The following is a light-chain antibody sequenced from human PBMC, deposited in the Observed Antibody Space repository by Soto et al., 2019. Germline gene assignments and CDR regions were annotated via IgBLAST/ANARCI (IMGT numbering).Light chain of an antibody. J-gene: IGLJ2*01. CDR1: SSDVGGYNY. Sequence: QSALTQPPSASGSPGQSVTISCTGTSSDVGGYNYVSWYQQHPGTAPKLMIYEVSKRPSGVPDRFSGSKSGNTASLTVSGLQAEDEADYYCSSYAGSNNLFGGGTKVTVL. CDR2: EVS. V-gene: IGLV2-8*01. CDR3: SSYAGSNNL.